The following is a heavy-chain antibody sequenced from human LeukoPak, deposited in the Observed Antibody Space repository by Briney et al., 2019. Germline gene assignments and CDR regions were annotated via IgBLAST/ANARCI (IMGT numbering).Heavy chain of an antibody. CDR1: GFSLSTSGVG. D-gene: IGHD3-9*01. CDR3: ARADYDILTGYSVDY. CDR2: IYYSGST. Sequence: SGPTLVKPTQTLTLTCTFSGFSLSTSGVGVGWIRQPPGKGLEWIGYIYYSGSTNYNPSLKSRVTISVDTSKNQFSLKLSSVTAADTAVYYCARADYDILTGYSVDYWGQGTLVTVSS. J-gene: IGHJ4*02. V-gene: IGHV4-61*08.